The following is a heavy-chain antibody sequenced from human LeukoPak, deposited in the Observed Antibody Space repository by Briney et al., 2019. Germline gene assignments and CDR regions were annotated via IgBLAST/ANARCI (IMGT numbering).Heavy chain of an antibody. Sequence: PGGSLRLSCAASGFTFSSYWMSWVRQAPGKGLEWVANIKQDGSEKYYVDSVKGRFTISRDNAKNSLYLQMNSLRAEDTAVYYCARRRVYCSSTSCYMYDYWGQGTLVTVSS. CDR1: GFTFSSYW. V-gene: IGHV3-7*01. CDR2: IKQDGSEK. J-gene: IGHJ4*02. D-gene: IGHD2-2*02. CDR3: ARRRVYCSSTSCYMYDY.